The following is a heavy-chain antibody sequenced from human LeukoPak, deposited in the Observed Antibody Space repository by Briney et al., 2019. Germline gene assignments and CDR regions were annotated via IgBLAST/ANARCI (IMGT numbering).Heavy chain of an antibody. Sequence: SETLSLTCVVYGGSFSGYYWSWIRQPPGKGLEWIGEINHSGSTNYNPSLKSRVTISVDTSKNQFSLKLSSVTAADTAVYYCARRPGVGANVFPFDIWGQGTMVTVSS. V-gene: IGHV4-34*01. CDR2: INHSGST. CDR1: GGSFSGYY. D-gene: IGHD1-26*01. CDR3: ARRPGVGANVFPFDI. J-gene: IGHJ3*02.